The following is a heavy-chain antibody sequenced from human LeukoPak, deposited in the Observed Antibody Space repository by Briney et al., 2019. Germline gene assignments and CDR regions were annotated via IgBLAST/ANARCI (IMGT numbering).Heavy chain of an antibody. Sequence: ASVTVSCKASGYTFTSYAMNWVRQAPGQGLEWMGWINTNTGNPTYAQGFTGRFVFSLDTSVSTAYLQISSLKAEDTAVYYCARERSVYYYYYGMDVWGQGTTVTVSS. J-gene: IGHJ6*02. CDR3: ARERSVYYYYYGMDV. D-gene: IGHD1-26*01. V-gene: IGHV7-4-1*02. CDR1: GYTFTSYA. CDR2: INTNTGNP.